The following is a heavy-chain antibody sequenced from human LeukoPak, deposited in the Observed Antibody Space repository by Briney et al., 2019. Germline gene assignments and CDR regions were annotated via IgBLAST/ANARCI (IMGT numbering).Heavy chain of an antibody. J-gene: IGHJ5*02. Sequence: SVKVSCKASGGTFSSYAISWVRQAPGQGLEWMGGIIPIFGTANYAQKFQGRVTITADKSTSTAYMELSSLRSEDTAVYYCARDVRSGSYSMGRGPDNWFDPWGQGTLVTVSS. CDR3: ARDVRSGSYSMGRGPDNWFDP. CDR1: GGTFSSYA. D-gene: IGHD1-26*01. V-gene: IGHV1-69*06. CDR2: IIPIFGTA.